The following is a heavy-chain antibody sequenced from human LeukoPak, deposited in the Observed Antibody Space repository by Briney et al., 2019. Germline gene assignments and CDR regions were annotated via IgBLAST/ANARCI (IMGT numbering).Heavy chain of an antibody. D-gene: IGHD3-10*01. Sequence: SETLSLTCTVSGGSISSSSYYWGWIRQPPGKGLEWIGSIYYSGSTYCNPSLKSRVTISVDTSNNQFSLKLSSVTAADTAVYYCARGDYSFGGAGTIDYWGQGTLVTVSS. CDR2: IYYSGST. CDR3: ARGDYSFGGAGTIDY. CDR1: GGSISSSSYY. V-gene: IGHV4-39*07. J-gene: IGHJ4*02.